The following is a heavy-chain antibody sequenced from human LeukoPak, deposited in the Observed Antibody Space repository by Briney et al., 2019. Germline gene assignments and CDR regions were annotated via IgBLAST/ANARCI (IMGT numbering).Heavy chain of an antibody. CDR2: ISSSSSYI. CDR3: ARGYSSGIDDY. Sequence: PGGSLRLSCAASGFTFSIYIMNWVRQAPGKGLEWVSSISSSSSYIYYADSVKGRFTISRDNAKNSLYLQMNSLRAEDTAVYYCARGYSSGIDDYWGQGTLVTVSS. D-gene: IGHD6-19*01. CDR1: GFTFSIYI. J-gene: IGHJ4*02. V-gene: IGHV3-21*01.